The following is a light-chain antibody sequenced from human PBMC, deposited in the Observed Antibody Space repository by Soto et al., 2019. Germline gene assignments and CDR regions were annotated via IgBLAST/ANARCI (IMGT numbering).Light chain of an antibody. V-gene: IGKV1-33*01. J-gene: IGKJ3*01. Sequence: IQMTQSPSSLSASVGDRVTITCQASQDISDYLNWYQQKPGRPPKLLIYAVSNLKTRVPSRFSGRGSGTDFTFTISSLQPEDIATYYCQQYDKFPFTFGPGTKVDIK. CDR1: QDISDY. CDR2: AVS. CDR3: QQYDKFPFT.